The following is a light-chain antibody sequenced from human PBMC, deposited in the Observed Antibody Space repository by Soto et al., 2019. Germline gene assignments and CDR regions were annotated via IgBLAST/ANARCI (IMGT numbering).Light chain of an antibody. V-gene: IGLV1-40*01. CDR2: GNT. Sequence: QSVLTQPPSVSGAPGQRVTISCTGNSSNIGAGSDVHWYQQLPGTAPKPLIYGNTYRPSGVPDRFSGSKSGTSASLAITGLQAEDEADYYCQSYDISLSAWVFGGGTQLTVL. CDR1: SSNIGAGSD. J-gene: IGLJ3*02. CDR3: QSYDISLSAWV.